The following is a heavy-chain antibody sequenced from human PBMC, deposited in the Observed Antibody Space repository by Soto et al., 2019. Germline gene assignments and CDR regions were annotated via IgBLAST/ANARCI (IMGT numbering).Heavy chain of an antibody. CDR3: ARLGKITMVRGIDY. CDR2: IYHSGST. CDR1: GGSISSSNW. J-gene: IGHJ4*02. Sequence: PSETLSLTCAVSGGSISSSNWWRWVRQPPGKGLEWIGEIYHSGSTNYNPSLKSRVTISVGKSKSQFSLKLSSVTAADTAVYYCARLGKITMVRGIDYWGQGTLVTVSS. D-gene: IGHD3-10*01. V-gene: IGHV4-4*02.